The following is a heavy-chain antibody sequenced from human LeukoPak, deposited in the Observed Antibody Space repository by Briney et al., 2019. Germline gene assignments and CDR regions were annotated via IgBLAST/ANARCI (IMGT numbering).Heavy chain of an antibody. D-gene: IGHD3-3*01. CDR2: INWDDDK. Sequence: SGPTLVYPTQTLTLTCSFSGFSLSTSGMFVNWIRQPPGKALEWLALINWDDDKYYSTSLKTRLTISNNTSKNQVVRTMTNMEPVDTATYYCARVPGRMSCYDSGFDDWGQGTLVTVSS. CDR3: ARVPGRMSCYDSGFDD. CDR1: GFSLSTSGMF. J-gene: IGHJ4*02. V-gene: IGHV2-70*01.